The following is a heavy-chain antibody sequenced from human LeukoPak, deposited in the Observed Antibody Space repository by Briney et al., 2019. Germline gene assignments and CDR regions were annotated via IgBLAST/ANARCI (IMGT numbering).Heavy chain of an antibody. V-gene: IGHV4-59*01. CDR2: IYYSGST. Sequence: SETLSLTCTVSGGSISSYHWSWIRQPPGKGLEWIGYIYYSGSTNYNPSLKSRVTISVDTSKNQFSLKLSSVTAADTAVYYCARGGDYFDYWGQGTLVTVSS. J-gene: IGHJ4*02. D-gene: IGHD2-15*01. CDR3: ARGGDYFDY. CDR1: GGSISSYH.